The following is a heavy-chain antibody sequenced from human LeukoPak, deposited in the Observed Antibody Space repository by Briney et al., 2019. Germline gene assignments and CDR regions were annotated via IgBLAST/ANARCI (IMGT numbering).Heavy chain of an antibody. CDR2: ITTSSSYM. CDR1: GFTFSAYN. CDR3: ARGSGMEYYYYYYMDV. D-gene: IGHD5-18*01. J-gene: IGHJ6*03. V-gene: IGHV3-21*01. Sequence: GGSLRLSCAASGFTFSAYNMNWVRRTPGKGLEWVSSITTSSSYMFYADSVRGRFTISRDNAKNSLYLQMNSLRAEDTAVYYCARGSGMEYYYYYYMDVWGKGTTVTISS.